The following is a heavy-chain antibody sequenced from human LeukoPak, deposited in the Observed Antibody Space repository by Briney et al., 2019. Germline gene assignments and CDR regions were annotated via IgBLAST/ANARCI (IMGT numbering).Heavy chain of an antibody. CDR3: ARGGPGASSWSIYFDY. D-gene: IGHD6-13*01. Sequence: ASVKVSCKASGYTFTRYGISWVRQAPGQGLEWMGWISAYNGNTNYAQKLQGRVTMTTDTSTSTAYMELRSLRSDDTAVYYCARGGPGASSWSIYFDYWGQGTLVTVSS. V-gene: IGHV1-18*01. CDR2: ISAYNGNT. J-gene: IGHJ4*02. CDR1: GYTFTRYG.